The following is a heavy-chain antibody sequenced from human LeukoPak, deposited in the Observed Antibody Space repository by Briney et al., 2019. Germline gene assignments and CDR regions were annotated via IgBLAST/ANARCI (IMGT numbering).Heavy chain of an antibody. V-gene: IGHV4-59*08. CDR1: GGSISSFY. CDR3: ARRIYTRGWD. D-gene: IGHD6-19*01. CDR2: INNSGSA. Sequence: SETLSLTCTVSGGSISSFYWSWIRQPPGKGLEWIGYINNSGSANYNPSLKSRVTISVDTSKNQFSLQLRSVTAADTAVYYCARRIYTRGWDWGQGTLVTVSS. J-gene: IGHJ4*02.